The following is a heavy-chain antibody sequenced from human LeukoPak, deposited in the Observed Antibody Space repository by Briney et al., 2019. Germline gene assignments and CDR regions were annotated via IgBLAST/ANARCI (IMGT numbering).Heavy chain of an antibody. V-gene: IGHV4-61*02. Sequence: SQTLSLTCTVSGDSISRGRYCWSWVRQPAGKELEWIGRIYASGKTDYNPYTPSLKSRVAMSLDTSKNQVSLYLTSVTAADTAMYFCARSFSEKFYFESWGQGTLVTVSS. CDR3: ARSFSEKFYFES. CDR1: GDSISRGRYC. D-gene: IGHD1-26*01. J-gene: IGHJ4*02. CDR2: IYASGKT.